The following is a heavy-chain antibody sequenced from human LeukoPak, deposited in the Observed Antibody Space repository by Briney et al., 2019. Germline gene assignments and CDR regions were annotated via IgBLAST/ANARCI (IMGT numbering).Heavy chain of an antibody. D-gene: IGHD1-1*01. CDR2: IRSKANSYAS. CDR3: TSGLSVRRSNNTPVDY. V-gene: IGHV3-73*01. Sequence: GGSLRLSCTASGFTFSGSAMHWVRQASAKGVEWVGRIRSKANSYASVYAVSGKGRFTISRDDSKNTAYLQMNSRKTEDTAVYYCTSGLSVRRSNNTPVDYWGQGTLVTVSS. CDR1: GFTFSGSA. J-gene: IGHJ4*02.